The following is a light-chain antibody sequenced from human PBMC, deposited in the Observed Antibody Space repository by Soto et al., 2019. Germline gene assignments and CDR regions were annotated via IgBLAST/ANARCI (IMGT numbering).Light chain of an antibody. CDR2: EVS. J-gene: IGLJ1*01. V-gene: IGLV2-14*01. Sequence: QSALTQPASVSASPGQSITISCTGTSSDIGGYIYVSWYQHHPGKAPRLMIYEVSSRPSGVSNRFSGSKSGNTASLTISGLQAEDEADYYCSSYTSSSTSYVFGTGTKVTVL. CDR3: SSYTSSSTSYV. CDR1: SSDIGGYIY.